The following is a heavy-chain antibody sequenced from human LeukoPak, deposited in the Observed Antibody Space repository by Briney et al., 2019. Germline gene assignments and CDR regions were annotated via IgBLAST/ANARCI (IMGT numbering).Heavy chain of an antibody. D-gene: IGHD3-3*01. CDR1: RGSFSGYY. CDR2: NNHSGST. J-gene: IGHJ6*03. CDR3: ARGRRTKNYDFWSGYYSYYYYMDV. Sequence: SETLSVTCAVYRGSFSGYYWSWIRQPQGRGLEWVGENNHSGSTNYNLSLKSRVTISVDTSKNQFSLKLSSVTAADTAVYYCARGRRTKNYDFWSGYYSYYYYMDVWGKGTTVTVSS. V-gene: IGHV4-34*01.